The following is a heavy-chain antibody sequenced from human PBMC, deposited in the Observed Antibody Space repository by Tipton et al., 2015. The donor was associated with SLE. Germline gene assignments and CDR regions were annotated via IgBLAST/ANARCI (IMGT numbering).Heavy chain of an antibody. CDR2: ISGSGGST. CDR1: GFTFSSYA. Sequence: SLRLSCAASGFTFSSYAMSWVRQAPGKGLEWVSAISGSGGSTYYADSVKGRFTISRDNSKNTLYLQMNSLRAEDTAVYYRARSPGLGPFDYWGQGTLVTVSS. CDR3: ARSPGLGPFDY. J-gene: IGHJ4*02. V-gene: IGHV3-23*01.